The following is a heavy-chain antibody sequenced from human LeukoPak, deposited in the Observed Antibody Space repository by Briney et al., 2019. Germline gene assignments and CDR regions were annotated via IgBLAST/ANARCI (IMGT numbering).Heavy chain of an antibody. CDR3: ARRVRGVNDAFDI. CDR2: IFYSGST. J-gene: IGHJ3*02. CDR1: GGSISTSNYY. D-gene: IGHD3-10*01. Sequence: SETLSLTCTVSGGSISTSNYYWGWIRQPPGKGLEWIGNIFYSGSTYYSPSLRSRVTISLDTSRNQFSLKLSSVTAADTAVYYCARRVRGVNDAFDIWGQRTMVTVSS. V-gene: IGHV4-39*07.